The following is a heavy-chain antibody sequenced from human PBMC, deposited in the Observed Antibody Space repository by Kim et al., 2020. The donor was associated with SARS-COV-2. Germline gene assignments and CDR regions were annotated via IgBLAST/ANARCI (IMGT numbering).Heavy chain of an antibody. Sequence: SETLSLTCSVSGDSISRTRYYWGWIRQPPRKGLEWIGSIDYSGSTYSNPSLRSRVTISVDTSKYQFSLKLRSVTDADTAVYYCAGLGIPAAIGDWFDPWGQGSLVTVS. V-gene: IGHV4-39*01. D-gene: IGHD2-2*02. CDR2: IDYSGST. J-gene: IGHJ5*02. CDR1: GDSISRTRYY. CDR3: AGLGIPAAIGDWFDP.